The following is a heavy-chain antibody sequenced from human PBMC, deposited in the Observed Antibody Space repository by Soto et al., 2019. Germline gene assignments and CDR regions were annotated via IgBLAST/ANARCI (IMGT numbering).Heavy chain of an antibody. CDR1: GFTVSSKY. CDR3: ARDDVLCDGGRCYGILLDV. D-gene: IGHD2-15*01. V-gene: IGHV3-66*01. J-gene: IGHJ6*04. Sequence: PGGSLRLSCAASGFTVSSKYMTWVRQAPGKGLEWVSLIQSGGTTYYADSVKGRFTISRDTSENTLHLQMDSLRVEDTAVYYCARDDVLCDGGRCYGILLDVSGKGSTVTVSS. CDR2: IQSGGTT.